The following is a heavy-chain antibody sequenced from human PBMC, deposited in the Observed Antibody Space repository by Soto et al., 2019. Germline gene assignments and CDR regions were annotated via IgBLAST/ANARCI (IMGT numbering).Heavy chain of an antibody. Sequence: SETLSLTCTVDSISTYYWNWIRQTPGKGLEWIGYIYYLGRTNYNRSLKSRVTISIDMSKNQFSLRLNSVTAADTAVYYCARDGVGSNNFDFWGQGALVTGSS. CDR1: DSISTYY. CDR3: ARDGVGSNNFDF. J-gene: IGHJ4*02. CDR2: IYYLGRT. V-gene: IGHV4-59*01. D-gene: IGHD1-26*01.